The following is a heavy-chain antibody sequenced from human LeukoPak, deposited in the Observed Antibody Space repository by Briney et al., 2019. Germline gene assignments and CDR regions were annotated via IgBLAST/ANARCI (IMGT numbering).Heavy chain of an antibody. D-gene: IGHD6-19*01. CDR2: IYYSGST. Sequence: SETLSLTCTVSGGSISSSSYYWGWIRQPPGKGLEWIGSIYYSGSTYYNPSLKSRVTISVDTSKNQFSLKLSSVTAADTAVYYCAIASSGWYFPLDYWGQGTLVTVSS. V-gene: IGHV4-39*01. J-gene: IGHJ4*02. CDR3: AIASSGWYFPLDY. CDR1: GGSISSSSYY.